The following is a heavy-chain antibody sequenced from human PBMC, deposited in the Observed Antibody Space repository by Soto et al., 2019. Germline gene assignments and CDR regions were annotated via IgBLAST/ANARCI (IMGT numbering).Heavy chain of an antibody. V-gene: IGHV3-30*04. CDR3: ARGWIEYYDSSGYHQQQTDY. Sequence: LSLTCAASGFTFSSYAMHWVRQAPGKGLEWVAVISYDGSNKYYADSVKGRFTISRDNSKNTLYLQMNSLRAEDTAVYYCARGWIEYYDSSGYHQQQTDYWGQGTLVTVSS. CDR2: ISYDGSNK. D-gene: IGHD3-22*01. CDR1: GFTFSSYA. J-gene: IGHJ4*02.